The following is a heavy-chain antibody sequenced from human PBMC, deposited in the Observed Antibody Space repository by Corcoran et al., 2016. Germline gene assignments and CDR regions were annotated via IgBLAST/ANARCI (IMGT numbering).Heavy chain of an antibody. CDR3: ARDGPRGDYARG. J-gene: IGHJ4*02. D-gene: IGHD4-17*01. Sequence: QVQLVQSGAEVKKPGASVKVSCKASGYTFTGYYMHWVRQAPGQGLEWMGWINPNSGGTNCAQKLQGRVTMTTDTSTSTAYMELRSLRSDDTAVYYCARDGPRGDYARGWGQGTLVTVSS. V-gene: IGHV1-2*02. CDR1: GYTFTGYY. CDR2: INPNSGGT.